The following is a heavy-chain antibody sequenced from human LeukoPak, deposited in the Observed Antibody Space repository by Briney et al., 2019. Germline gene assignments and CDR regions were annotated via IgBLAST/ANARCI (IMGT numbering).Heavy chain of an antibody. Sequence: SVKVSCKASGGTFSSYAISWVRQAPGQGLEWMGGIIPIFGTANYAQKFQGRVTITADESTSTAYMELSSLRSEDTAVYYCARDSRDAYNWGHFDYWGQGTLVTVSS. J-gene: IGHJ4*02. CDR1: GGTFSSYA. CDR3: ARDSRDAYNWGHFDY. V-gene: IGHV1-69*13. CDR2: IIPIFGTA. D-gene: IGHD5-24*01.